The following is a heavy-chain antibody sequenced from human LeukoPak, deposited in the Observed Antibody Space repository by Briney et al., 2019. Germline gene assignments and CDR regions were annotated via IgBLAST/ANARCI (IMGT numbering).Heavy chain of an antibody. V-gene: IGHV1-2*02. CDR1: GYTFTGYC. CDR2: INPNSGGT. CDR3: ARTFSGWGNWFDP. J-gene: IGHJ5*02. D-gene: IGHD6-19*01. Sequence: ASVKVSCKASGYTFTGYCMHWVRQAPGQGLEWMGWINPNSGGTNYAQKFQGRVTMTRDTSISTAYMELSRLRSDDTAVYYCARTFSGWGNWFDPWGQGTLVTVSS.